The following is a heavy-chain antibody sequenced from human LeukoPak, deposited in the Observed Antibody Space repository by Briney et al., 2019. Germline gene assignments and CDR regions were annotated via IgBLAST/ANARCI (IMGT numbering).Heavy chain of an antibody. Sequence: SVKVSCKASGGTFSSYAISWVRQAPGQGLEWMGGIFPIFGTANYAQKFQGRVTITADESTSTAYMELSSLRSEDTAVYYCARVGHMITFGGVIPPGPYFDYWGQGILVTVSS. CDR3: ARVGHMITFGGVIPPGPYFDY. D-gene: IGHD3-16*02. J-gene: IGHJ4*02. CDR2: IFPIFGTA. CDR1: GGTFSSYA. V-gene: IGHV1-69*01.